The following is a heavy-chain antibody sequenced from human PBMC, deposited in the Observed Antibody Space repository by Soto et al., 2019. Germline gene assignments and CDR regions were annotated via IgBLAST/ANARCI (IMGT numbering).Heavy chain of an antibody. CDR1: GFTFDDYA. J-gene: IGHJ3*02. D-gene: IGHD3-10*01. CDR2: ISWNSGSI. V-gene: IGHV3-9*01. Sequence: TGGSLRLSCAASGFTFDDYAMHWVRQAPGKGLEWVSGISWNSGSIGYADSVKGRFTISRDNAKNSLYLQMNSLRAEDTALYYCAKAGMVRGVSDDAFDIWGQGTMVTVSS. CDR3: AKAGMVRGVSDDAFDI.